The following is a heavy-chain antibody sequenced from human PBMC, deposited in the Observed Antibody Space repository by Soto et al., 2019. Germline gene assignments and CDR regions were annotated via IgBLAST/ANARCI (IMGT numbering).Heavy chain of an antibody. CDR3: ARGGLVGGTRY. CDR2: TSASSSSI. V-gene: IGHV3-48*01. D-gene: IGHD1-26*01. J-gene: IGHJ4*02. Sequence: DVQLVDSGGGLVQPGGSLRLSCAASGLTFMSFCMNWVRQAPGKGLEWVSYTSASSSSISYADSVKGRVTISRDNAKNSLYLQMNSLRAEDTAVYYCARGGLVGGTRYWGQGTLVTV. CDR1: GLTFMSFC.